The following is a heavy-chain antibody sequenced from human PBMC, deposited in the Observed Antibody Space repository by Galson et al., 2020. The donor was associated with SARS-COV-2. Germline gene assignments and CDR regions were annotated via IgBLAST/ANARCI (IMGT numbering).Heavy chain of an antibody. CDR2: FYPEDGET. Sequence: ASVKVSCKVSGYTLTELSMHWVRQAPGKGLEWMGGFYPEDGETIYAQKFQGRVTMTEDTSTDTAYMELSSLRSEDTAVYYCATSAAVAFRGWVGPWGQGTLVTVAS. CDR1: GYTLTELS. J-gene: IGHJ5*02. CDR3: ATSAAVAFRGWVGP. D-gene: IGHD6-19*01. V-gene: IGHV1-24*01.